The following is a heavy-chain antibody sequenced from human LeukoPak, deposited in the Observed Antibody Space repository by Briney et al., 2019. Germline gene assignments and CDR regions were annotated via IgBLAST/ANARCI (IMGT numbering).Heavy chain of an antibody. J-gene: IGHJ1*01. CDR2: ISGSGGST. D-gene: IGHD2-15*01. CDR3: AEAGGYCSGGSCYYFQH. Sequence: AGGSLRLSCAASGFTFSSYAMSWVRQAPGKGLEWVSAISGSGGSTYYADSVKGRFTISRDNSKNTLYLQMNSLRAEDTAVYYCAEAGGYCSGGSCYYFQHWGQGTPVTVSS. V-gene: IGHV3-23*01. CDR1: GFTFSSYA.